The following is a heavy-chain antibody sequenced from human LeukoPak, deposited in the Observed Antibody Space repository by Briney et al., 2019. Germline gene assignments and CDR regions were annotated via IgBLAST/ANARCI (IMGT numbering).Heavy chain of an antibody. CDR3: ARDQYDTWSRRGNFDS. J-gene: IGHJ4*02. V-gene: IGHV3-21*04. CDR1: EFTFSTYN. CDR2: ISSNSDSYT. Sequence: GGSLRLSCAASEFTFSTYNMHWVRQAPGKGLEWVSTISSNSDSYTYYADSVKGRFTISRDNAKNSLYLQMNSLRVEDTAVFYCARDQYDTWSRRGNFDSWGQGTLVIVSS. D-gene: IGHD3-3*01.